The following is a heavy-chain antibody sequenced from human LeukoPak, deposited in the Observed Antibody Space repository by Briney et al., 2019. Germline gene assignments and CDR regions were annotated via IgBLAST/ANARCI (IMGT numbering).Heavy chain of an antibody. CDR1: GGTFSSYA. D-gene: IGHD6-13*01. J-gene: IGHJ5*02. Sequence: SVKVSCKASGGTFSSYAISWVRQAPGQGLEWMGGIIPIFGTANYAQKFQGRVTITADGSTSTAYMELSSLRSEDTAVYYCARGLSIAAAEGNWFDPWGQGTLVTVSS. V-gene: IGHV1-69*13. CDR2: IIPIFGTA. CDR3: ARGLSIAAAEGNWFDP.